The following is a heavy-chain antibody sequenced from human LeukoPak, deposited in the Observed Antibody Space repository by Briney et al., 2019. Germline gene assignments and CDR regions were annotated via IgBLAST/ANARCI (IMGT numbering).Heavy chain of an antibody. V-gene: IGHV3-7*01. CDR3: ARSSNRQDDF. CDR2: IVPDGSGR. Sequence: GGSLRLSCAASGFIFSTYWVSWVRQAPGKGLEWVASIVPDGSGRYYVDSVKGRFTISRDNAKNSLYLQMNSLRAEDTALYYCARSSNRQDDFWGQGTLVTVSS. CDR1: GFIFSTYW. J-gene: IGHJ4*02. D-gene: IGHD1-14*01.